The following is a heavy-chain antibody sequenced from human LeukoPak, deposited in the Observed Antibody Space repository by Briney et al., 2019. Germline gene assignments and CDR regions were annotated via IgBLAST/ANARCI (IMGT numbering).Heavy chain of an antibody. Sequence: SETLSLTCTVSGDSISSGYYWGWIRPPPGKGLEWIGSIYHSGSTYDNPSLKSRVTISVDTSKNQFSLKLSSVTAADTAIYYCARGAAPDSWGQGTLVTVSS. D-gene: IGHD6-6*01. CDR1: GDSISSGYY. J-gene: IGHJ4*02. V-gene: IGHV4-38-2*02. CDR2: IYHSGST. CDR3: ARGAAPDS.